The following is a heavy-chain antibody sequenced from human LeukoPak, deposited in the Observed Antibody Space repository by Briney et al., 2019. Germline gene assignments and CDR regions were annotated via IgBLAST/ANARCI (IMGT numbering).Heavy chain of an antibody. J-gene: IGHJ4*02. CDR2: IWYDGSIK. Sequence: PGGSLRLSCAASGFTFSSYGMHGVRQAPGKGLEWVAVIWYDGSIKYYGDSVRGRFTISRDNPKNTLYLQMNSLRAEDTAVYYCARDRCTNGVCYYDYWGQGTLVTVSS. V-gene: IGHV3-33*01. CDR3: ARDRCTNGVCYYDY. D-gene: IGHD2-8*01. CDR1: GFTFSSYG.